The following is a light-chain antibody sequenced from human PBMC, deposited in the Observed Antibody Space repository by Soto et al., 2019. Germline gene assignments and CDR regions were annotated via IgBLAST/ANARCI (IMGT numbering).Light chain of an antibody. CDR3: QQYNSYPLT. CDR1: QSISTW. J-gene: IGKJ4*01. Sequence: DIQMPQSPSTLSASVGDRVTITCRASQSISTWVAWYQQIPGKAPKLLIFDASSLESGVPSRFSVSGSWTEFSLTLSSLQPDDFATYYCQQYNSYPLTFGGGTKVEIK. V-gene: IGKV1-5*01. CDR2: DAS.